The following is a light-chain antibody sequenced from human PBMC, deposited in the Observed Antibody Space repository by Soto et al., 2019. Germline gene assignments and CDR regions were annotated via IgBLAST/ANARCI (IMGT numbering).Light chain of an antibody. Sequence: QSALTQPASVSGSPGQSITISCTGTSSDVGGFNYVSWYQQHPAKAPKLMIYDVTNRPSGVSYRFSGSKSGNTASLTISGLQAEDEADYYCNSYTSSSTHVFGTGTKLTVL. CDR2: DVT. CDR3: NSYTSSSTHV. J-gene: IGLJ1*01. V-gene: IGLV2-14*03. CDR1: SSDVGGFNY.